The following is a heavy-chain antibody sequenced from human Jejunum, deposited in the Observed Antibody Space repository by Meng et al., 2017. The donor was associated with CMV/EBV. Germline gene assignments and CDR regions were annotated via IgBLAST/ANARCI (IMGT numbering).Heavy chain of an antibody. D-gene: IGHD2/OR15-2a*01. CDR1: GGSISSSCYY. J-gene: IGHJ4*02. V-gene: IGHV4-39*07. CDR3: ARQYGRSLFDY. Sequence: VSGGSISSSCYYWGWIRQPPGKGLEWIGSIFYSGSTYYNPPLKSRVTISVDTSKNQFSLRLSSVSAADTAMYYCARQYGRSLFDYWGRGALVTVSS. CDR2: IFYSGST.